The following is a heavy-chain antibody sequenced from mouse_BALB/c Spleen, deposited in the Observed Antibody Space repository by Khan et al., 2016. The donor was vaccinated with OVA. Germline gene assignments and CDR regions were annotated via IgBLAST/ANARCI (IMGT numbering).Heavy chain of an antibody. CDR1: GYTFTDYA. D-gene: IGHD2-3*01. CDR2: ISTYSGNT. V-gene: IGHV1S137*01. J-gene: IGHJ2*01. Sequence: QVQLQQSGPELVRPGVSVKISCKGSGYTFTDYAMHWVKQSHAKSLEWIGLISTYSGNTNYNQKFKGKATMTVDKSSSTAYMELARLTSEDSAIYYRARPAYDGYYDYWGQGTTLTVSS. CDR3: ARPAYDGYYDY.